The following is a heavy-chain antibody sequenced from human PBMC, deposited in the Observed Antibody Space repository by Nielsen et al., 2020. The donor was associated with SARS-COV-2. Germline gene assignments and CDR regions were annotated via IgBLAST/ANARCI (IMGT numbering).Heavy chain of an antibody. CDR1: GFTFSSYS. D-gene: IGHD1-20*01. CDR3: ARSITGTTTSFDY. J-gene: IGHJ4*02. CDR2: ISSSSSYI. Sequence: GESLKISCAASGFTFSSYSMNWVRQAPGKGLEWVSSISSSSSYIYYADSVKGRLTISRDNAKNSLYLQMNSLRAEDTAVYYCARSITGTTTSFDYWGQGTLVTVSS. V-gene: IGHV3-21*04.